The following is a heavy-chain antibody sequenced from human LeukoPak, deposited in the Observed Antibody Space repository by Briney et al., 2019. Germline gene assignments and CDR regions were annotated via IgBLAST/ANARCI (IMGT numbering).Heavy chain of an antibody. CDR2: IKHDESEK. J-gene: IGHJ4*02. V-gene: IGHV3-7*01. CDR1: GFPFNSDW. Sequence: RPGGSLRLSCAASGFPFNSDWMDWVRQAPGKGLEWVANIKHDESEKNYLDSVKGRFTISRDNAQNSLYLQMNGLRVEDTAVYYCTRRLDDWGQGTLVTVSS. D-gene: IGHD3-16*01. CDR3: TRRLDD.